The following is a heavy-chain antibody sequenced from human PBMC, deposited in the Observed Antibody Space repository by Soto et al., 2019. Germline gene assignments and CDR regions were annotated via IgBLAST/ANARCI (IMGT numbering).Heavy chain of an antibody. J-gene: IGHJ4*02. Sequence: EVQLVESGGGLVKPGGSLRLSCAAYGCTFTRNSMNWVRQALGKGLEWVSSISSTTNYIYYADSMKGRFTVSRDNAKNSVYLEMNSLSAEDTALYYCARESEDLTSNFDYWGQGTLVTVSS. CDR1: GCTFTRNS. CDR2: ISSTTNYI. V-gene: IGHV3-21*01. CDR3: ARESEDLTSNFDY.